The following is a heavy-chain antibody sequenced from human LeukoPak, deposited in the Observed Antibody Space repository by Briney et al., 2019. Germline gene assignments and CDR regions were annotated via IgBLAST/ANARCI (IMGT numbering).Heavy chain of an antibody. V-gene: IGHV4-34*01. CDR3: ARTRGQYYYGSGSYPQTPDYFDY. J-gene: IGHJ4*02. CDR1: GGSFSGYY. D-gene: IGHD3-10*01. CDR2: INHSGST. Sequence: SETLSLTCAVYGGSFSGYYWSWIRQPPGKGLEWIGEINHSGSTNYNPSLKSRVTISVDTSKNQFSLKLSSVTAADTAVYYCARTRGQYYYGSGSYPQTPDYFDYWGQGTLVTVSS.